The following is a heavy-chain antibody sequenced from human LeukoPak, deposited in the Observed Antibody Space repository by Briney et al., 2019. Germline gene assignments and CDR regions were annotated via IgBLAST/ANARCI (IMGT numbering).Heavy chain of an antibody. CDR2: IKEDGSEK. D-gene: IGHD2-15*01. CDR3: AKDLLRKVVEPPDYMDV. V-gene: IGHV3-7*01. J-gene: IGHJ6*03. Sequence: GGSLRLSCAASGVTFSSYWMSWVRQAPGKGLEWVANIKEDGSEKYYVDSVKGRFTVSRDNAKNSLYLQMNSLRAEDTAVYYCAKDLLRKVVEPPDYMDVWGKGTTVTVSS. CDR1: GVTFSSYW.